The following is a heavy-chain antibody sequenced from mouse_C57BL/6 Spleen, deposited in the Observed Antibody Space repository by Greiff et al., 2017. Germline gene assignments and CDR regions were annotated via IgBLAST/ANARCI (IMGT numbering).Heavy chain of an antibody. CDR1: GYSITSGYY. J-gene: IGHJ2*01. V-gene: IGHV3-6*01. CDR3: AREVYDGYPLFDY. CDR2: ISYDGSN. Sequence: EVKLQESGPGLVKPSQSLSLTCSVTGYSITSGYYWNWIRQFPGNKLEWMGYISYDGSNNYNPSLKNRISITRDTSKNQFFLKLNSVTTEDTATYYCAREVYDGYPLFDYWGQGTTLTVSS. D-gene: IGHD2-3*01.